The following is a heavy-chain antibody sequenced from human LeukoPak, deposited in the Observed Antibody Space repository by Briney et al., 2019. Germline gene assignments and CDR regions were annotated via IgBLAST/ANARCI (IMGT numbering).Heavy chain of an antibody. J-gene: IGHJ4*02. V-gene: IGHV3-21*01. Sequence: GGSLRLSCAASGFTFSSCGFNWVRQAPGKGLEWVSSIGPTGTDRYYADSVRGRFTISRDNAKNSMYLQMDSLRAEDTAVYYCARLRLGYYDFWSGYRWGEGTLVTVSS. D-gene: IGHD3-3*01. CDR2: IGPTGTDR. CDR3: ARLRLGYYDFWSGYR. CDR1: GFTFSSCG.